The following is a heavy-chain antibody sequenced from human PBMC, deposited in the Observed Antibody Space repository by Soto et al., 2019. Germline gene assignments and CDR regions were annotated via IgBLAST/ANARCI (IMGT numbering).Heavy chain of an antibody. Sequence: PGGSLRLSCTAYGFSFSSYAMNWVRQAPGKGLEWVSATTGSGGVTYYADSVKGRFTISRDNSKNTLYLQMNSLRAEDTAVYYCVKSKESYYFGMDVWGQGTTVTVSS. J-gene: IGHJ6*02. V-gene: IGHV3-23*01. CDR1: GFSFSSYA. CDR2: TTGSGGVT. CDR3: VKSKESYYFGMDV. D-gene: IGHD3-10*01.